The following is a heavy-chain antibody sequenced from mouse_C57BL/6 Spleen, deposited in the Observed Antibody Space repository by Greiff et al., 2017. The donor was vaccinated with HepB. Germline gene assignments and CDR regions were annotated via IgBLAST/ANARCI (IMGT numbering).Heavy chain of an antibody. J-gene: IGHJ4*01. CDR3: ARWLLRYAMDY. CDR1: GFNFSSYG. Sequence: EVKLVESGGDLVKPGGSLKLSCAASGFNFSSYGMSWVRQTPDKRLEWVATISSGGSYTYYPDSVKGRFTISRDNAKNTLYLQMSSLKSEDTAMYYCARWLLRYAMDYWGQGTSVTVSS. D-gene: IGHD2-3*01. V-gene: IGHV5-6*02. CDR2: ISSGGSYT.